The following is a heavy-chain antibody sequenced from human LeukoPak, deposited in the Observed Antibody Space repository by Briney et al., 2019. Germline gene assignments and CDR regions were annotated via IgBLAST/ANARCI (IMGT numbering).Heavy chain of an antibody. J-gene: IGHJ5*02. CDR2: ISTGGSTI. CDR1: GFTFSDYY. Sequence: GGSLRLSCAASGFTFSDYYMSWIRQAPGKGLEWVSYISTGGSTIYYADSLRGRFTIPRDNTKNSLFLEMNSLRVEDTAIDYCARDVGTSSNWYDPWGQGTLVTVSS. V-gene: IGHV3-11*04. D-gene: IGHD6-6*01. CDR3: ARDVGTSSNWYDP.